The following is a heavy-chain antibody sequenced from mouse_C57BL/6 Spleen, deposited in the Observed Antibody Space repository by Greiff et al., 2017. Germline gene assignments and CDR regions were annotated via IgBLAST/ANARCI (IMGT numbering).Heavy chain of an antibody. CDR2: ISSKSNNYAT. Sequence: EVKLEESGGGLVQPKGSLKLSCAASGFSFNTYAMNWVRQAPGKGLEWVARISSKSNNYATYYADSVKDRFTISRDDSESMLYLQMNNLKSEDTAIYYCVSEGGYYVWFAYWGQGTLVTVSA. J-gene: IGHJ3*01. D-gene: IGHD2-3*01. CDR1: GFSFNTYA. V-gene: IGHV10-1*01. CDR3: VSEGGYYVWFAY.